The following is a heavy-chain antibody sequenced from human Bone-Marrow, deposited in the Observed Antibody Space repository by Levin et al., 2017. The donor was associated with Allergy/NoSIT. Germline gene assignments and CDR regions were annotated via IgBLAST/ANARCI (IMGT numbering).Heavy chain of an antibody. CDR1: GFTFSSYA. V-gene: IGHV3-23*01. J-gene: IGHJ6*02. CDR2: ISGSGGST. D-gene: IGHD6-13*01. CDR3: ARSPSPPKAAAGTGGYYDYGMDV. Sequence: PSETLSLTCAASGFTFSSYAMSWVRQAPGKGLEWVSAISGSGGSTYYADSVKGRFTISRDNSKNTLYLQMNSLRAEDTAVYYCARSPSPPKAAAGTGGYYDYGMDVWGQGTTVTVSS.